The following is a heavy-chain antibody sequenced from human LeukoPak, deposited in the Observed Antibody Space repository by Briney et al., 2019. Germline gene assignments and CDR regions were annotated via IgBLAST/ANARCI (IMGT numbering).Heavy chain of an antibody. Sequence: AGGSLRLSCVASGFTFSSTWMSWVRQIPGKGLEWVANINRDGSEKYSVDSMKGRFTISRDNAKNSLYLQMNSLRAEDTAVYYCARGAQQGAWGQGTLVTVSS. D-gene: IGHD6-13*01. CDR3: ARGAQQGA. V-gene: IGHV3-7*01. CDR1: GFTFSSTW. CDR2: INRDGSEK. J-gene: IGHJ4*02.